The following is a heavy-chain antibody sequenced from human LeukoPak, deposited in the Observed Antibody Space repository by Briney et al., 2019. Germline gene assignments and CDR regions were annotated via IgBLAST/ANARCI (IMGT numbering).Heavy chain of an antibody. CDR1: GGSISSGDYH. CDR3: ARKHGDYVPWFDP. Sequence: SQTLSLTCTVSGGSISSGDYHWSWIRQPPGKGLEWIGYIYYSGSTYYNPSLKSRVTISVDTSKNQFSLKLSSVTAADTAVYYCARKHGDYVPWFDPWGQGTLVTVSS. CDR2: IYYSGST. J-gene: IGHJ5*02. D-gene: IGHD4-17*01. V-gene: IGHV4-30-4*01.